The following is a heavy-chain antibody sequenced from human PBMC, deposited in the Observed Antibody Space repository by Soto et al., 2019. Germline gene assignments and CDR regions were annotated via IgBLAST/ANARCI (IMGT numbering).Heavy chain of an antibody. CDR2: IYNSGST. CDR3: AREPRQGGRIYYFDF. Sequence: SETLSLTCTVSGGSMSSYSWNWIRQSPGKGLEWTGYIYNSGSTNYNPSLTGRATISVDTSKNQFSLKVNSVTAADTAVYYCAREPRQGGRIYYFDFWGQGTLVTVS. V-gene: IGHV4-59*13. CDR1: GGSMSSYS. J-gene: IGHJ4*02. D-gene: IGHD2-15*01.